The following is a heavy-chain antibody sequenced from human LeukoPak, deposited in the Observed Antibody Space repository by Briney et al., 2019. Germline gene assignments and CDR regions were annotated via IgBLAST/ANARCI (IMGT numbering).Heavy chain of an antibody. V-gene: IGHV4-39*07. Sequence: PSETLSLTCSVSGVSFTGGSYYWGWICQPPGKGLEWIGSIYYSGSTYYNPSLKSRVTISVDTSKNQFSLKLSSVTAADTAVYYCASQQWLVYWDFDYWGQGTLVTVSS. J-gene: IGHJ4*02. CDR3: ASQQWLVYWDFDY. CDR2: IYYSGST. CDR1: GVSFTGGSYY. D-gene: IGHD6-19*01.